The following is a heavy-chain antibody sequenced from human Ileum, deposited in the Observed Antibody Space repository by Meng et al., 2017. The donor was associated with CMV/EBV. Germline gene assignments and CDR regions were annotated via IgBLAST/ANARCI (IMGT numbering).Heavy chain of an antibody. V-gene: IGHV1-18*01. CDR3: ARTSGPAAKSGLDV. CDR2: ISGYNANT. CDR1: GYTFSSSG. Sequence: ASVKVSCKASGYTFSSSGISWVRQAPGQGLEWMGWISGYNANTAYAQRFQGRVTMTTDTSTTTVYMELRSLTSNDTAVYYCARTSGPAAKSGLDVWGQGTTVTVSS. J-gene: IGHJ6*02.